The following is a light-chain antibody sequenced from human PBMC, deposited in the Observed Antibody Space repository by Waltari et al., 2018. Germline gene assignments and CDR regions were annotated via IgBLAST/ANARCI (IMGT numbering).Light chain of an antibody. CDR3: AAWDDSLNGPV. V-gene: IGLV1-44*01. Sequence: QSVLTQPPSASGTPGQRVTISRSGSSSNLGSTTVNWYQQLPGTAPKLLIYSNNQRPSGVPDRFSGSKSGTSASLAISGLQSEDEADYYCAAWDDSLNGPVFGGGTKLTVL. CDR2: SNN. J-gene: IGLJ3*02. CDR1: SSNLGSTT.